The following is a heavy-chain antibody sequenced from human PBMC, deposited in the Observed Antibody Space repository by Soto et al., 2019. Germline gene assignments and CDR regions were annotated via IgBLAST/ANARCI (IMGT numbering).Heavy chain of an antibody. V-gene: IGHV3-30*03. Sequence: QVQLVGSGGGVVQPGTSLRLSCAASGFTFNNYGMHWVRQAPGKGLEWVAAISSDGTNGYSADSVKGRFTISRDNSKNTVHLQMDSLRPEDTAVYYCARRAVAFDYWGQGTLVTVSS. CDR1: GFTFNNYG. J-gene: IGHJ4*02. CDR3: ARRAVAFDY. D-gene: IGHD6-19*01. CDR2: ISSDGTNG.